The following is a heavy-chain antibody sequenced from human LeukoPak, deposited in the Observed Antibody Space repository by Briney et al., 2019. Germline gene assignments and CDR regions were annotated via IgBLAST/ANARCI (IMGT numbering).Heavy chain of an antibody. CDR2: IRYDGSKK. J-gene: IGHJ6*03. Sequence: GGSLRLSCAASGFTFSSYEMNWVRQAPGKGLEWVAFIRYDGSKKYYTDSVKGRFTISRDNSKNTLYLQMNSLSAEDTAFYYCAKEELRRITMWGYMDVWGKGTTVTISS. CDR1: GFTFSSYE. V-gene: IGHV3-30*02. D-gene: IGHD3-10*02. CDR3: AKEELRRITMWGYMDV.